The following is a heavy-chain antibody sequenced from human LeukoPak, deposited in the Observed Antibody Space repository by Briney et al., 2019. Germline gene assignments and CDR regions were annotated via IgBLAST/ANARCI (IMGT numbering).Heavy chain of an antibody. Sequence: GASVTVSCKASGYTFTGYYIHWVRQAPGQGLEWMGWINPDSGGTDYAQKFQGRGTITRDTSISTTYMELSRLRSDDTAMYYCARTFYYGSGRARYMDVWGKGNTVTVSS. J-gene: IGHJ6*03. CDR1: GYTFTGYY. V-gene: IGHV1-2*02. D-gene: IGHD3-10*01. CDR3: ARTFYYGSGRARYMDV. CDR2: INPDSGGT.